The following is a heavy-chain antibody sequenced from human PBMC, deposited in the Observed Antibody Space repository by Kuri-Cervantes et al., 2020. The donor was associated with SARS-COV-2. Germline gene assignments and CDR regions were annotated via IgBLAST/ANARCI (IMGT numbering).Heavy chain of an antibody. Sequence: GSLRLSCTVSGGSINSSPNYWGWIRQTPGKGLEWIGTVYYNERTYYNPSLRSRVTISADKSTNQFSLKLTSVTVADTVVYYCARAREDVLRILDNAKDNNWFYIWGQGTLVTVSS. J-gene: IGHJ5*02. CDR1: GGSINSSPNY. CDR3: ARAREDVLRILDNAKDNNWFYI. V-gene: IGHV4-39*01. D-gene: IGHD3-3*01. CDR2: VYYNERT.